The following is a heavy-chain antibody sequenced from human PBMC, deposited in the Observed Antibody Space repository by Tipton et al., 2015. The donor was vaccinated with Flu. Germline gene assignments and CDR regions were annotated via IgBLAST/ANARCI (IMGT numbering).Heavy chain of an antibody. CDR2: LRSKSYGGTT. CDR1: RFNFGDYG. V-gene: IGHV3-49*03. CDR3: ARGRGVYCSGASCYSCYFDY. J-gene: IGHJ4*02. D-gene: IGHD2-15*01. Sequence: RSLRLSCTASRFNFGDYGMSWFRQAPGKGLEWVGFLRSKSYGGTTEYAASVEGRFTISTDDSKSIAYLQMNSLKIEDTAVYYCARGRGVYCSGASCYSCYFDYWGQGTPVTVSS.